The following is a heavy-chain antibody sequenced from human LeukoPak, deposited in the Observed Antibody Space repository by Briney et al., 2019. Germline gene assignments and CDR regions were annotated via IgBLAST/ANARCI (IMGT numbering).Heavy chain of an antibody. Sequence: GSSVKVSCKASGGTFSSYAISWVRQAPGQGLEWMGRIIPILGIANYAQKFQGRVTITADKSTSTAYMELSSLRSEDTAVYYCARAYCSSTSCYGDYYYYCMDVWGQGTTVTVSS. J-gene: IGHJ6*02. D-gene: IGHD2-2*01. V-gene: IGHV1-69*04. CDR3: ARAYCSSTSCYGDYYYYCMDV. CDR1: GGTFSSYA. CDR2: IIPILGIA.